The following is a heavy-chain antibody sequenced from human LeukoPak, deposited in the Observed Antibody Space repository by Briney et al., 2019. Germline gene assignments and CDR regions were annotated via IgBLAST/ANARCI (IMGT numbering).Heavy chain of an antibody. V-gene: IGHV1-2*02. CDR3: ARVGQWLLDLPIFGY. Sequence: ASVTVSFKPSGYIFTDYHLDWVRQAPGQGFEWMGFLNTTRGRTNYARTFHGRVAMTSDTSIITNSMELRRLTGDDTDVYYCARVGQWLLDLPIFGYWGQGTRINVSS. CDR2: LNTTRGRT. D-gene: IGHD6-19*01. J-gene: IGHJ4*02. CDR1: GYIFTDYH.